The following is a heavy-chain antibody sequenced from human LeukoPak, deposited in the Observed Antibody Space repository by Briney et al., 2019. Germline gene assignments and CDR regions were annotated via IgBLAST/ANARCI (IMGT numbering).Heavy chain of an antibody. D-gene: IGHD6-13*01. Sequence: GGSPETLLCNLWIHLSTYALSWVRQAPGKGLEWASSISGSGGSTYHADSVKGRFTISRDSSKNTLYLQMNSLRAEDTAIYYCARVIRAAPGKGYFDYWGQGTLVTVSS. V-gene: IGHV3-23*01. J-gene: IGHJ4*02. CDR3: ARVIRAAPGKGYFDY. CDR2: ISGSGGST. CDR1: IHLSTYA.